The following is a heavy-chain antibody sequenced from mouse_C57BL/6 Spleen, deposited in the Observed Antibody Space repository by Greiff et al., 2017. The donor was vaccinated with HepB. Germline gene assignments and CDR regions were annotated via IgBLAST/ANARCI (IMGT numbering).Heavy chain of an antibody. CDR1: GYTFTSYW. CDR2: INPSNGGT. Sequence: QVQLQQPGTELVKPGASVKLSCKASGYTFTSYWMHWVKQRPGQGLEWIGNINPSNGGTNYNEKFKSKATLTVDKSSSTAYMQLSSLTSEDSAVYYCASSGYYGSSYDWYFDVWGTGTTVTVSS. D-gene: IGHD1-1*01. J-gene: IGHJ1*03. CDR3: ASSGYYGSSYDWYFDV. V-gene: IGHV1-53*01.